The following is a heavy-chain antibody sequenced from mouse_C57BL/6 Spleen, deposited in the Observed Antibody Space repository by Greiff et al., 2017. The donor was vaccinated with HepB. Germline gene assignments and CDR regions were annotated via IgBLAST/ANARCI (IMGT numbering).Heavy chain of an antibody. V-gene: IGHV1-64*01. CDR3: AKGGASYYYGSSYHMDY. J-gene: IGHJ4*01. CDR1: GYTFTSYW. D-gene: IGHD1-1*01. Sequence: QVQLQQPGAELVKPGASVKLSCKASGYTFTSYWMHWVKQRPGQGLEWIGMIHPNSGSTNYNEKFKSKATLTVDKSSSTAYMQLCSLTSEDSAVYYGAKGGASYYYGSSYHMDYWGQGTTVTVSS. CDR2: IHPNSGST.